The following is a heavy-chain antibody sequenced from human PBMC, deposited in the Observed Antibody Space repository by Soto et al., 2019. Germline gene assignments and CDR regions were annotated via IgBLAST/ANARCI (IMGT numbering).Heavy chain of an antibody. CDR1: GGSISSSSYY. Sequence: PSETLSLTCTVSGGSISSSSYYWGWIRQPPGKGLERIGSIYYSGSTYYNPSLKSRVTISVDTSKNQFSLKLSSVTAADTAVYYCAKDHRYLPYYYYMDVWGKGTTVTVSS. V-gene: IGHV4-39*02. J-gene: IGHJ6*03. D-gene: IGHD3-9*01. CDR2: IYYSGST. CDR3: AKDHRYLPYYYYMDV.